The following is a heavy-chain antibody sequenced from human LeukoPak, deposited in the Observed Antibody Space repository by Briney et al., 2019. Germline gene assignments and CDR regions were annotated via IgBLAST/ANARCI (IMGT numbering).Heavy chain of an antibody. CDR3: AKVWWQWLVPVFDY. CDR1: GFIFSNYA. V-gene: IGHV3-23*01. Sequence: GGSLRLSCAASGFIFSNYAMSWVRQAPGKGLEWVSAITNSGGTTYYADSVKGRFTISRDNSKNTLYLQMNSLRAEDTAVYYCAKVWWQWLVPVFDYWGQGTLVTVSS. J-gene: IGHJ4*02. CDR2: ITNSGGTT. D-gene: IGHD6-19*01.